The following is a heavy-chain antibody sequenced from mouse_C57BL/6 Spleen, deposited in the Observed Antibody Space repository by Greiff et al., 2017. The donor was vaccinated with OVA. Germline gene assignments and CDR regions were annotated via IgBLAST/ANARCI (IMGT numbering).Heavy chain of an antibody. CDR1: GFNIKDDY. CDR3: TTGYGNREAWFAY. V-gene: IGHV14-4*01. D-gene: IGHD2-1*01. CDR2: IDPENGDT. Sequence: EVQLQQSGAELVRPGASVKLSCTASGFNIKDDYMHWVKQRPEQGLEWIGWIDPENGDTEYASKFQGKATITADTSSNTAYLQLSSLTSEDTAVYYCTTGYGNREAWFAYWGQGTLVTVSA. J-gene: IGHJ3*01.